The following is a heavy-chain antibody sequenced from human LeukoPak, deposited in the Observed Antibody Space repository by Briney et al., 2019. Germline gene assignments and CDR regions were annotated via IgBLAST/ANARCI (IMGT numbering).Heavy chain of an antibody. CDR1: GFTFSDYC. CDR3: ARGRVTTLYYFDY. Sequence: GGSLRLSCAASGFTFSDYCMDWVRQAPGKGLEWVGRTRNKANSYTTEYAASVKGRFTISRDDSKNSLYLQMNSLKTEDTAVYYCARGRVTTLYYFDYWGQGTLVTVSS. V-gene: IGHV3-72*01. CDR2: TRNKANSYTT. D-gene: IGHD4-17*01. J-gene: IGHJ4*02.